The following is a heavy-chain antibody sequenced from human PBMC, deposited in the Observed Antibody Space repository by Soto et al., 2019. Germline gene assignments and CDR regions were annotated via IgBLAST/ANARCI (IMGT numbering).Heavy chain of an antibody. Sequence: SVKVSCKASGGTFSSYAISWVRQAPGQGLGWMGGIIPIFGTANYAQKFQGRVTITADESTSTAYMELSSLRSEDTAVYYCARDARLYCSSTSCYAEYSSSWYYFDYWGQ. CDR2: IIPIFGTA. J-gene: IGHJ4*01. D-gene: IGHD2-2*01. CDR3: ARDARLYCSSTSCYAEYSSSWYYFDY. V-gene: IGHV1-69*13. CDR1: GGTFSSYA.